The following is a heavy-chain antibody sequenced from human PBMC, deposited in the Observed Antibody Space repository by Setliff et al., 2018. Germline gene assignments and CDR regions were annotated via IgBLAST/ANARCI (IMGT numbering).Heavy chain of an antibody. D-gene: IGHD6-19*01. J-gene: IGHJ4*02. CDR1: GGSINEYY. Sequence: PSETLSLTCSVSGGSINEYYWSWFWQPAGKGLEWIGRIYSDENTDYNPSLKSRVTMSADTSKNQFSLKLKSVTAADTAVYYCTRNFLGWLARFWGRGTLVTVSS. CDR3: TRNFLGWLARF. CDR2: IYSDENT. V-gene: IGHV4-4*07.